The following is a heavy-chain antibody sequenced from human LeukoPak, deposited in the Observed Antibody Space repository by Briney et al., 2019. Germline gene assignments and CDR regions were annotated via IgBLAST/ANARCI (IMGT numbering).Heavy chain of an antibody. CDR2: INHSGST. CDR1: GGSFSGYY. V-gene: IGHV4-34*01. J-gene: IGHJ3*02. CDR3: ARAGDYSKAFDI. Sequence: SETLSLTCAVYGGSFSGYYWSWIRQPPGKGLEWIGEINHSGSTNYNPSLKSRVTISVDTSKNQSSLKLSSVTAADTAVYYCARAGDYSKAFDIWGQGTMVTVSS. D-gene: IGHD2-21*01.